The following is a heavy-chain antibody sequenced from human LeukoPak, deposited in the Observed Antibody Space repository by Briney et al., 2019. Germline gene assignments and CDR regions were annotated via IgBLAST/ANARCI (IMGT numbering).Heavy chain of an antibody. J-gene: IGHJ4*02. V-gene: IGHV1-69*04. CDR3: ARVMGGSGSYYSKGVTDY. Sequence: SVKVSCKASGGTFSSYAISWVRQAPGQGLEWMGRIIPILGIANYAQKFQGRVTITADKSTSTAYMELSSLRSEDTAVYYCARVMGGSGSYYSKGVTDYWGQGTLVTVSS. D-gene: IGHD1-26*01. CDR2: IIPILGIA. CDR1: GGTFSSYA.